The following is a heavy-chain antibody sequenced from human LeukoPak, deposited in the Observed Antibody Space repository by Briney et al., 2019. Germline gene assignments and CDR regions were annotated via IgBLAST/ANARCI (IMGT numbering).Heavy chain of an antibody. Sequence: GGSLRLSCAASGFTFSSYAMSWVRQAPGNGLEWVSAISGSGGSTYYADSVKGRFTISRDNSKNTLYLQVNSLRAEDTAVYYCAKGLSSMIVVVPEGYWGQGTLVTVSS. V-gene: IGHV3-23*01. CDR3: AKGLSSMIVVVPEGY. CDR1: GFTFSSYA. J-gene: IGHJ4*02. D-gene: IGHD3-22*01. CDR2: ISGSGGST.